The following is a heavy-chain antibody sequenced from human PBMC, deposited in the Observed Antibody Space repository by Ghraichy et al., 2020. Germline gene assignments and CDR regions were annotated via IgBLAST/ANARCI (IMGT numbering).Heavy chain of an antibody. CDR1: GDSIVSSY. V-gene: IGHV4-59*01. Sequence: SQTLSLTCTVSGDSIVSSYWSWIRQPPGKGLEWIGYFHYRGTAYYNSSLKSRVTLSVDMSKNQFSLNLNSVTAPDTAVYYCARAYFDSSGYRSGVEVELDSWGQG. D-gene: IGHD3-22*01. CDR2: FHYRGTA. J-gene: IGHJ4*02. CDR3: ARAYFDSSGYRSGVEVELDS.